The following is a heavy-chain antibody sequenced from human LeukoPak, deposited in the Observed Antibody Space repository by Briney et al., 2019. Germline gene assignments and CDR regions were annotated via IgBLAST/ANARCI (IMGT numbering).Heavy chain of an antibody. CDR1: GFTFRSYA. V-gene: IGHV3-23*01. CDR2: INSSGGST. J-gene: IGHJ4*02. Sequence: GGTLRLSCAASGFTFRSYAMSWVRQAPGKGLEWVSTINSSGGSTYYADSLKGRFTISRDISKNTLYLQMNSLRAEDTAIYYCALLMMYAIDFDYWGQGTLVTVSS. CDR3: ALLMMYAIDFDY. D-gene: IGHD2-8*01.